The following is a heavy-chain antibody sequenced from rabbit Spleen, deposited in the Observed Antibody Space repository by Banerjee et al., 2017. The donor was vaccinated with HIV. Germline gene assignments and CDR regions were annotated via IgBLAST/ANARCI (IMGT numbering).Heavy chain of an antibody. CDR3: ARDGAGGSYFAL. CDR1: GFSFSSAYY. V-gene: IGHV1S40*01. D-gene: IGHD8-1*01. CDR2: IYNGDGST. Sequence: QSLEESGGDLVKPGASLTLTCTASGFSFSSAYYIYWVRQAPGKGPEWIACIYNGDGSTYYASWVNGRFTISKTSSTTVTLQMTSLTAADTATYFCARDGAGGSYFALWGQGTLVTVS. J-gene: IGHJ3*01.